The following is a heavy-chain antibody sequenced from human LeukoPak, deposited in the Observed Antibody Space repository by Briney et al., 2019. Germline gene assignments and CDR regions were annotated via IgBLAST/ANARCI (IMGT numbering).Heavy chain of an antibody. Sequence: GGSLRLSCAASGFTFSAYSMNWVRQAPGKGLEWVSYISSSGSTIYYADSVKGRFTISRDNAKNSLYLQMNSLRAEDAAVYYCAELGITMIGGVWGKGTTVTISS. J-gene: IGHJ6*04. V-gene: IGHV3-48*04. D-gene: IGHD3-10*02. CDR2: ISSSGSTI. CDR1: GFTFSAYS. CDR3: AELGITMIGGV.